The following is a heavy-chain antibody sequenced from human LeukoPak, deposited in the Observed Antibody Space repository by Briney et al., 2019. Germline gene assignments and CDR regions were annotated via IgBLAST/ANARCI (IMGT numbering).Heavy chain of an antibody. CDR2: TNTDGSEK. Sequence: PGGSLRLSCAASEFTFSNFWMSWVRQAPGKGLEWVANTNTDGSEKYYVDSVKGRVTISRDNAMNFLYLQLNSLRVDDTAVYYCARGDAGDYTGPLCDYWGQGTLVTVSS. V-gene: IGHV3-7*01. CDR3: ARGDAGDYTGPLCDY. CDR1: EFTFSNFW. J-gene: IGHJ4*02. D-gene: IGHD4-17*01.